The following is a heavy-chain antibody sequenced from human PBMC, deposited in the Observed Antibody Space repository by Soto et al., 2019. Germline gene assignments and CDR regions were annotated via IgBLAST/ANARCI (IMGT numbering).Heavy chain of an antibody. CDR1: GFTFRTNP. CDR3: AKDFQFGGSGTGYFDN. CDR2: VSDSGAKT. Sequence: EVQLLESGGELVQPGGSLRLSCVASGFTFRTNPMSWVRQAPGKVLEWVSGVSDSGAKTYYADSVKGRFTVSRDNSKNTLDLEMKSLRAEDTAVYYCAKDFQFGGSGTGYFDNWGQGTLVTVSS. D-gene: IGHD3-10*01. V-gene: IGHV3-23*01. J-gene: IGHJ4*02.